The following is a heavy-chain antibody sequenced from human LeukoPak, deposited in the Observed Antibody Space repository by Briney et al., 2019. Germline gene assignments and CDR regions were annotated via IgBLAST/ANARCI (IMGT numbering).Heavy chain of an antibody. CDR2: IYYSGST. CDR1: GGSISSSSYY. V-gene: IGHV4-39*01. Sequence: SETLSLTCTVSGGSISSSSYYWGWIRQPPGKGLKWIGSIYYSGSTYYNPSLKSRVTISVDTSKNQFSLKLSSVTAADTAVYYCARLVPTYIVVVVASQFDPWGQGTLVTVSS. CDR3: ARLVPTYIVVVVASQFDP. J-gene: IGHJ5*02. D-gene: IGHD2-15*01.